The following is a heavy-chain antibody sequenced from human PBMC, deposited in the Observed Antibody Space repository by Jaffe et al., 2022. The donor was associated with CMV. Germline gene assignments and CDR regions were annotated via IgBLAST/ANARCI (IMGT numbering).Heavy chain of an antibody. Sequence: QLQLQESGPGLVKPSETLSLTCTVSGGSISGYYWSWIRQPPGKGLEWIGYIYYSGSSNYNPSLKSRVTISVDTSKKQFSLKLSSVTAADTAVYYCARVSSGVIWAFDIWGQGTMVTVSS. J-gene: IGHJ3*02. CDR1: GGSISGYY. D-gene: IGHD6-25*01. CDR3: ARVSSGVIWAFDI. V-gene: IGHV4-59*01. CDR2: IYYSGSS.